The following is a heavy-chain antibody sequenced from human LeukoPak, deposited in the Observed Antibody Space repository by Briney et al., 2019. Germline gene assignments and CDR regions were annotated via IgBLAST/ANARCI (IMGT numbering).Heavy chain of an antibody. V-gene: IGHV3-23*01. Sequence: GGSLRLSCAASGFTYSSYAMSWVHQAPGKALEWVSVISGSGGSTYYADSVKGRFTISRDNSKSTLYLQMNSLRAEDTAIYYCAKGANAFDIWGQGTMVTVSS. CDR2: ISGSGGST. CDR3: AKGANAFDI. CDR1: GFTYSSYA. J-gene: IGHJ3*02.